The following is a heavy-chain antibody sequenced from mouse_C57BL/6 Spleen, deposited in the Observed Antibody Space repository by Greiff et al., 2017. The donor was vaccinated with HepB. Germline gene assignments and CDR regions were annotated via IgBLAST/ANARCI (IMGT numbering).Heavy chain of an antibody. CDR3: AREGNGNYRDYFDY. CDR2: IYPGDGDT. J-gene: IGHJ2*01. V-gene: IGHV1-82*01. Sequence: VQLQQSGPELVKPGASVKISCKASGYAFSSSWMNWVKQRPGKGLEWIGRIYPGDGDTNYNGKFKGKATLTADKSSSTAYMQLSSLTSEDSAVYFAAREGNGNYRDYFDYWGQGTTLTVSS. D-gene: IGHD2-1*01. CDR1: GYAFSSSW.